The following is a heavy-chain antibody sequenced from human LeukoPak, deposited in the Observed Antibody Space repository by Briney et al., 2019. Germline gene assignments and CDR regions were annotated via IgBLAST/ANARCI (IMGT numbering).Heavy chain of an antibody. CDR3: ARGIDNLYCSGGSCYPPAGFDP. CDR1: GYTFTGYY. V-gene: IGHV1-2*02. D-gene: IGHD2-15*01. J-gene: IGHJ5*02. Sequence: ASVKVSCKASGYTFTGYYMHWVRQAPGQGLEWMGWINPNSGGTNYAQKFRGRVTMTRDTSISTAYMELSRLRSDDTAVYYCARGIDNLYCSGGSCYPPAGFDPWGQGTLVTVSS. CDR2: INPNSGGT.